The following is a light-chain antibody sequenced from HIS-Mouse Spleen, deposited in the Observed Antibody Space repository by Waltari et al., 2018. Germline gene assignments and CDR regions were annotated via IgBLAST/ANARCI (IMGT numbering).Light chain of an antibody. CDR3: QQYNSYTWT. Sequence: DIQMTQSPSTLSASVGDRVTLTCRASQRISSWLAWYQQKPGKAPKLLIYKASSLESGVPSRFSGSGSGTEFTLTISSLQPDDFATYHCQQYNSYTWTFGQGTKVEIK. J-gene: IGKJ1*01. CDR1: QRISSW. V-gene: IGKV1-5*03. CDR2: KAS.